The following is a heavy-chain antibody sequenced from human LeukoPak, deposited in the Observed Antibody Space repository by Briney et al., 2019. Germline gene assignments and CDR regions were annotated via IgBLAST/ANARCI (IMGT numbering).Heavy chain of an antibody. CDR2: IYYSGST. CDR1: GGSISSSSYY. J-gene: IGHJ4*02. CDR3: ARGAGGSSSLDY. Sequence: PSETLSLTCTGSGGSISSSSYYWGWIRQPPGKGLEWIGSIYYSGSTYYNPSLKSRVTISVDTSKNQFSLKLSSVTAADTAVYYCARGAGGSSSLDYWGQGTLVTVSS. V-gene: IGHV4-39*01. D-gene: IGHD1-26*01.